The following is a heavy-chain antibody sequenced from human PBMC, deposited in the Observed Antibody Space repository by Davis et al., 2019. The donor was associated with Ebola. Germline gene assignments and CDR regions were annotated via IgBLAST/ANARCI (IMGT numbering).Heavy chain of an antibody. CDR2: ISGGGGST. D-gene: IGHD1-1*01. Sequence: PGGSLRLSCAASGFTFSSYAMSWARQAPGKGLEGVSGISGGGGSTYYADSVKGRFTISRDNFKNTLYLQMNSLRAEDTAVYYCARGGPGTGTDYWGRGTLVTVSS. CDR1: GFTFSSYA. V-gene: IGHV3-23*01. CDR3: ARGGPGTGTDY. J-gene: IGHJ4*02.